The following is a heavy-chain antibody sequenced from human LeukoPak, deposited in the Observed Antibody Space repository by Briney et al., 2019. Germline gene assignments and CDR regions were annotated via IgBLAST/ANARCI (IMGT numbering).Heavy chain of an antibody. Sequence: SETLSLTCSVSGGSISSNSYYWVWIRQPPGKGLEWIGTISYSGSTYYNPSPKSRVTISVDTSKNQFSLKLTSVTAADTAVYYCAELGITMIGGVWGKGTTVTISS. D-gene: IGHD3-10*02. CDR2: ISYSGST. V-gene: IGHV4-39*01. CDR1: GGSISSNSYY. CDR3: AELGITMIGGV. J-gene: IGHJ6*04.